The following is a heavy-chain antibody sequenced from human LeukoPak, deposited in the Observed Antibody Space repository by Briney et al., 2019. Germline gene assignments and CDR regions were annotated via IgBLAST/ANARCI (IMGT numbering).Heavy chain of an antibody. CDR2: INDSGRI. J-gene: IGHJ6*03. V-gene: IGHV4-34*01. CDR3: ARRWNYGRNYYIDV. Sequence: PSETLSLTCAVYGGSFSSYYWSWIRQPPGKGLEWIGEINDSGRINYNPSLMSRVTVSVDTSKNQFSLRLTSVTATDTGVYYCARRWNYGRNYYIDVWGNGATVSVSS. CDR1: GGSFSSYY. D-gene: IGHD1-7*01.